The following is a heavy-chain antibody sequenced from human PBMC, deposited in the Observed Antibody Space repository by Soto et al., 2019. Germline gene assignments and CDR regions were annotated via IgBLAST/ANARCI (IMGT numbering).Heavy chain of an antibody. D-gene: IGHD3-10*01. CDR2: IKSKTDGGTT. Sequence: GGSRRLSCAASGFTFSNAWMSWVRQAPGKGLEWVGRIKSKTDGGTTDYAAPVKGRFTISRDDSKNTLYLQMNSLKTEDTAVYYCTTDPKWFGELLYYYYGMDVWGQGTTVTVSS. CDR1: GFTFSNAW. J-gene: IGHJ6*02. V-gene: IGHV3-15*01. CDR3: TTDPKWFGELLYYYYGMDV.